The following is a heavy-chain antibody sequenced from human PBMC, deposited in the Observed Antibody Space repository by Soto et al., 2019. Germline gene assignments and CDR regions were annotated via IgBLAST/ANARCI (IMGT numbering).Heavy chain of an antibody. Sequence: EVQLLESGGGLVQPGGSLRLSCAASGFTFSNYAMSWVRQAPGKGLEWVSSISTSGGSTYYADPVKGRFAISRDNSRNTLYLQVNSLRAEDTAVYYCAKAGGSSTSNWFAPWGHGTLVTVSS. CDR3: AKAGGSSTSNWFAP. CDR2: ISTSGGST. J-gene: IGHJ5*02. D-gene: IGHD2-2*01. V-gene: IGHV3-23*01. CDR1: GFTFSNYA.